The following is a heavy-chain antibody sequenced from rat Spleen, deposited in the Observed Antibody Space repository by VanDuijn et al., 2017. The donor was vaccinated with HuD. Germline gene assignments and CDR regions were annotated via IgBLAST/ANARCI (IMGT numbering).Heavy chain of an antibody. V-gene: IGHV2-4*01. CDR1: GFSLTNFG. J-gene: IGHJ2*01. CDR3: VRANRETYAHFDY. CDR2: IWSGGST. Sequence: QVQLKESGPGLVQPSQTLSLTCTVSGFSLTNFGVTWVRQPPGKGLEWIGAIWSGGSTAYNSLLKSRLSITRDISESQVFLRMNSLQTEDTATYYCVRANRETYAHFDYWGQGVMVTVSS. D-gene: IGHD3-8*01.